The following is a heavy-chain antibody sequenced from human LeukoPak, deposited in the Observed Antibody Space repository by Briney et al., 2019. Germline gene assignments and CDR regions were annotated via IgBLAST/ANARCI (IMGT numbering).Heavy chain of an antibody. CDR1: GDTLTALS. D-gene: IGHD2-2*01. CDR2: FRPEDGET. V-gene: IGHV1-24*01. CDR3: TTGKIYCSTTSCSDDY. Sequence: GASVKVSCMVSGDTLTALSMHWVRQAPGKGLEWMGGFRPEDGETIYAQKFQGRVTMTEDTSTDTAYMELSSLRSDDTAVYYCTTGKIYCSTTSCSDDYWGQGTLVTVSS. J-gene: IGHJ4*02.